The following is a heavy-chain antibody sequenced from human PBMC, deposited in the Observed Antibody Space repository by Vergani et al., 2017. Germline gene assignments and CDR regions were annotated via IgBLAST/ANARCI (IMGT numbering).Heavy chain of an antibody. CDR1: GFTFSSYA. Sequence: EVQLLESGGGLVQPGGSLRLSCAASGFTFSSYAMSWVRQAPEKGLEWVSTISGSGGSTYYADSVKGRFTISRDNFKNTLYLQMNSQRAEDTAVYYGAKGEPTYYYDSSGSSNWFDPWGQGTLVTVSS. J-gene: IGHJ5*02. D-gene: IGHD3-22*01. V-gene: IGHV3-23*01. CDR2: ISGSGGST. CDR3: AKGEPTYYYDSSGSSNWFDP.